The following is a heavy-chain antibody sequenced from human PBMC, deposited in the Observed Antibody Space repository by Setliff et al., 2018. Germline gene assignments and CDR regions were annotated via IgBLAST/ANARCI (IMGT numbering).Heavy chain of an antibody. CDR1: GYTFTSYG. Sequence: ASVKVSCKASGYTFTSYGISWVRQAPGQGLEWMGWINPNNGKTNYAQKIQGGVTMTTDTSTSTAYMDLRSLRSDDTATYYCARDGVAGLPVDWGQGTLVTVSS. CDR3: ARDGVAGLPVD. D-gene: IGHD6-19*01. J-gene: IGHJ4*02. CDR2: INPNNGKT. V-gene: IGHV1-18*01.